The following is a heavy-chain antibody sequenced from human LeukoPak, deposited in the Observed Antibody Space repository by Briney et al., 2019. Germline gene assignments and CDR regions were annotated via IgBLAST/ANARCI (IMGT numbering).Heavy chain of an antibody. CDR3: ARTMEGNCSGGSCYQYSYYMDV. CDR1: GGSISSYY. CDR2: IYYSGST. J-gene: IGHJ6*03. Sequence: ASETLSLTCTVSGGSISSYYWSWIRQPPGKGLEWIGYIYYSGSTNYNPSLKSRVTISVDTSKNQFSLKLTSVTAADTAVYYCARTMEGNCSGGSCYQYSYYMDVWGKGTTVTVSS. D-gene: IGHD2-15*01. V-gene: IGHV4-59*01.